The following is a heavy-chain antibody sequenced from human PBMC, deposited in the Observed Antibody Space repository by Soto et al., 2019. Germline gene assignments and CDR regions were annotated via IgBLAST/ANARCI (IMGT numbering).Heavy chain of an antibody. CDR1: GLTFSNSW. CDR3: ARDGGYSGFDFFDY. J-gene: IGHJ4*02. CDR2: IKQDGSQK. D-gene: IGHD5-12*01. V-gene: IGHV3-7*01. Sequence: PGGSLRLSCEVSGLTFSNSWMSWFRQAPGKGLEWVANIKQDGSQKYYVDSVKGRFTISRDNAKKSLYLQMNTLRAEDTAVYYCARDGGYSGFDFFDYWGQGTLVTVSS.